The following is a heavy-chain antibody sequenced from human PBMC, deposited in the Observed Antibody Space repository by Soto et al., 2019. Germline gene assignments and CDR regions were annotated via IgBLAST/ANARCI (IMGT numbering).Heavy chain of an antibody. CDR3: ARDQGGNSGSYFSAFDI. D-gene: IGHD1-26*01. V-gene: IGHV3-33*01. J-gene: IGHJ3*02. CDR2: IWYDGSNK. Sequence: GGSLRLSCAASGFTFSSYGMHWVRQAPGKGLEWVAVIWYDGSNKYYADSVKGRFTISRDNSKNTLYLQMNSLRAEDTAVYYCARDQGGNSGSYFSAFDIWGQGTMVTVSS. CDR1: GFTFSSYG.